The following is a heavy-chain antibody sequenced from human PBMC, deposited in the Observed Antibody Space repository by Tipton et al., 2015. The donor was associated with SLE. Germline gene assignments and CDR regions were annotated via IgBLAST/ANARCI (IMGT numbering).Heavy chain of an antibody. Sequence: TLSLTCAVYGGSFSGYYWSWIRQPPGKGLEWIGEINHSGSTNYNPSLKSRVTISVDTSKNQFSLKLSSVTAADTAVYYCARLPYCGGDCYQAGAFDIWGQGTMVTVSS. V-gene: IGHV4-34*01. CDR1: GGSFSGYY. J-gene: IGHJ3*02. CDR3: ARLPYCGGDCYQAGAFDI. CDR2: INHSGST. D-gene: IGHD2-21*01.